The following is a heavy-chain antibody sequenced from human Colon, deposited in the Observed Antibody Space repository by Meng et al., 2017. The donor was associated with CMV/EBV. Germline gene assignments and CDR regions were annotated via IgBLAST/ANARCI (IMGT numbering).Heavy chain of an antibody. D-gene: IGHD4-11*01. CDR2: VYYTGNA. CDR3: ARYDFSNYLRWFDP. V-gene: IGHV4-59*01. Sequence: SETLSLTCTVTGGSINSYYWSWIRQSPGKGLEWIGHVYYTGNAYYNPSLKSRVAISVDTSKNQFSLRLNSVTAADTAVYYCARYDFSNYLRWFDPWGQGILVTVSS. CDR1: GGSINSYY. J-gene: IGHJ5*02.